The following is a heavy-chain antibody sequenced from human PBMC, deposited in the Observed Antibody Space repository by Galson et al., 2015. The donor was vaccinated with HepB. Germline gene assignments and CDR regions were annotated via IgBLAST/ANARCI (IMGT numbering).Heavy chain of an antibody. J-gene: IGHJ5*02. CDR2: IMPLFGTP. D-gene: IGHD3-10*01. V-gene: IGHV1-69*13. Sequence: SVKVSCKASGGTFSSHAISWVRQAPGQGLEWMGGIMPLFGTPNYAQKFQGRLTITADESTTTVFLELTSVTAADTAVYYCAATPGYDYGSGFGPWGQGTLVTVSS. CDR3: AATPGYDYGSGFGP. CDR1: GGTFSSHA.